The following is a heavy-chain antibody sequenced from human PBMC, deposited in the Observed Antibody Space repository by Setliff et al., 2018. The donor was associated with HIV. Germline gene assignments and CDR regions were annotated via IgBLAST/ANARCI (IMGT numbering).Heavy chain of an antibody. CDR3: ARGGPLITMVRGVLRWFDP. J-gene: IGHJ5*02. Sequence: ASVKVSCKASQNTFTNYYMHWVRQAPGQGLEWMGIINPSGDSTIYAQKFQGKVTMTRDTSTSTVYMELSSLRSEDTAVYYCARGGPLITMVRGVLRWFDPWGQGTLVTVSS. CDR1: QNTFTNYY. V-gene: IGHV1-46*01. D-gene: IGHD3-10*01. CDR2: INPSGDST.